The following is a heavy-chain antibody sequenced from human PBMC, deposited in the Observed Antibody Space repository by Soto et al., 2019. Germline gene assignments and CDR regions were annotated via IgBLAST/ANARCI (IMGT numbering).Heavy chain of an antibody. Sequence: SVKVSCKASGGTFSSYAISWVRQAPGQGLEWMGGIIPIFGTANYAQKFQGRVTITADESTSTAYMELSSLRSEDTAVYYCARDLGITGSSWFDPWGQGTLVTVSS. CDR3: ARDLGITGSSWFDP. CDR2: IIPIFGTA. J-gene: IGHJ5*02. V-gene: IGHV1-69*13. D-gene: IGHD1-20*01. CDR1: GGTFSSYA.